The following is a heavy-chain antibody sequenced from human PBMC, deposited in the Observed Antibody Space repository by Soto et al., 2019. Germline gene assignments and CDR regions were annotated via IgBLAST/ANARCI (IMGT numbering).Heavy chain of an antibody. CDR1: GFTFSIYA. V-gene: IGHV3-30*14. Sequence: QVQLVESGGGVVQPGRSLRLSCAASGFTFSIYAMHWVRQAPGKGLEWVAVISYDGSRKYYADSVKGRRIISRDNYENTLYLQMNSLRAEDTAVYYCASVATTGTTHYYYYGMDVWGQGTTVTVSS. CDR2: ISYDGSRK. J-gene: IGHJ6*02. CDR3: ASVATTGTTHYYYYGMDV. D-gene: IGHD1-1*01.